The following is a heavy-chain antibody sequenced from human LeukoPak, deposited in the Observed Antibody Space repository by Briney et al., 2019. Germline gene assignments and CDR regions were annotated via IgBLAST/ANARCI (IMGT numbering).Heavy chain of an antibody. V-gene: IGHV3-15*05. Sequence: GGSLRLSCAASGFTFSSYEMNWVRQAPGKGLESVGRIKSRTDGGTTDYAAPVKGRFTISRDDSKNTLYLQMNSLKTEDTAMYYCTTDPAYCGGDCYPDWGQGTLVTVSS. CDR1: GFTFSSYE. CDR2: IKSRTDGGTT. CDR3: TTDPAYCGGDCYPD. D-gene: IGHD2-21*02. J-gene: IGHJ4*02.